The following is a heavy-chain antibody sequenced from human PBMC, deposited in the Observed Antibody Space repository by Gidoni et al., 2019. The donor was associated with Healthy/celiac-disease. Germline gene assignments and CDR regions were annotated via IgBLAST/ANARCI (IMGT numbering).Heavy chain of an antibody. CDR3: ARKVAATPRAKNWFDP. J-gene: IGHJ5*02. CDR2: INHSGST. CDR1: GGSFSGYY. D-gene: IGHD2-15*01. V-gene: IGHV4-34*01. Sequence: QVQLQQWGAGLLKPSETLSLTCAVYGGSFSGYYWSWIRQPPGKGLEWIGEINHSGSTDYNPSLKSRVTIAVDTSKNQFSLKLSSVTAADTAVYYCARKVAATPRAKNWFDPWGQGTLVTVSS.